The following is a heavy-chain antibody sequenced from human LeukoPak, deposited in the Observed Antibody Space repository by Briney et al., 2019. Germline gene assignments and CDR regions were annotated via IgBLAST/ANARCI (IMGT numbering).Heavy chain of an antibody. CDR3: ARDSPTVTNVGWAY. CDR2: ISAYNGNT. Sequence: ASVTVSCKASGYTFTSYGISWVRQAPGQGLEWMGWISAYNGNTNYAQKLQGRVTMTTDTSTSTAYMELRSLRSDDTAVYYCARDSPTVTNVGWAYWGQGTLVTVSS. D-gene: IGHD4-17*01. CDR1: GYTFTSYG. J-gene: IGHJ4*02. V-gene: IGHV1-18*01.